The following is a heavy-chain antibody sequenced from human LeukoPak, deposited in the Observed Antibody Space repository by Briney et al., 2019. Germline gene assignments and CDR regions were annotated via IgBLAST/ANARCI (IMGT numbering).Heavy chain of an antibody. D-gene: IGHD4-17*01. CDR2: IYYSGST. CDR3: ARDASTVSTHPFDY. V-gene: IGHV4-30-4*01. CDR1: GGSISSGDYY. Sequence: SETLSLTCTVSGGSISSGDYYWSWIRQPPGKGLEWIGYIYYSGSTYYNPSLKSRVTISVDTSKSQFSLKLSSVTAADTAVYYCARDASTVSTHPFDYWGQGTLVTVSS. J-gene: IGHJ4*02.